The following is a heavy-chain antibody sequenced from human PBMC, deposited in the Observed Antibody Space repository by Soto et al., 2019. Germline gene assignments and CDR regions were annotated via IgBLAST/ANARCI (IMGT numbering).Heavy chain of an antibody. J-gene: IGHJ6*02. CDR1: GGSIRSGGYY. CDR3: ARDRLMATAGTARHYFGLDV. V-gene: IGHV4-31*03. D-gene: IGHD5-18*01. Sequence: LALTCTVSGGSIRSGGYYWSWVRQNPRKGLEWIGNIYYSGNTYYNPSLKSRLTISVDTSKNQFSLNLSSVTAADTAVYYCARDRLMATAGTARHYFGLDVWGQGTTVTVSS. CDR2: IYYSGNT.